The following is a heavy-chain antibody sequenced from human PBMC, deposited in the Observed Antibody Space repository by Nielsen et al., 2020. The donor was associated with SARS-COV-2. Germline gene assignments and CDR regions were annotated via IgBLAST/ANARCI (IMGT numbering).Heavy chain of an antibody. Sequence: GESLKISRQGSGYNFATYWIAWVRQMPGKGLEWMVVVYPGDSDTRYSPSFQGQVIISFDKSITTAYLQWNSLQASDSAMYYCARLQSSTGGGMDVWGQGTAVTVSS. CDR1: GYNFATYW. D-gene: IGHD6-13*01. J-gene: IGHJ6*02. CDR2: VYPGDSDT. V-gene: IGHV5-51*01. CDR3: ARLQSSTGGGMDV.